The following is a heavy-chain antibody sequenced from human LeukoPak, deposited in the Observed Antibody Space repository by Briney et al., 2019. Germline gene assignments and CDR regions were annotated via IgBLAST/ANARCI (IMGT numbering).Heavy chain of an antibody. D-gene: IGHD6-19*01. V-gene: IGHV3-9*01. J-gene: IGHJ6*02. CDR1: GFSFDDYD. CDR2: ISWNSDII. Sequence: PGRSLRLSCAASGFSFDDYDMHWVRQAPGKGLEWVSGISWNSDIIAYADSVKGRFTISRDNANDSLYLQMKSLRAEDTALYYCAKDRGFSAYSTGWSPNCYGMDVWGQGTTVTVSS. CDR3: AKDRGFSAYSTGWSPNCYGMDV.